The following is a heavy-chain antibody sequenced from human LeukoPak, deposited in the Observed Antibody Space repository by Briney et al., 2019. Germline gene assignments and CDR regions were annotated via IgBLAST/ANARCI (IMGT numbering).Heavy chain of an antibody. V-gene: IGHV4-38-2*02. Sequence: SETLSLTCAVSGYSISSGYYWGWIRQPPGKGLEWIGRIYTSGSTNYNPSLKSRVTISVDTSKNQFSLKLSSVTAADTAVYYCARELLNRGTTGTGHFDYWGQGTLVTVSS. CDR2: IYTSGST. D-gene: IGHD1-1*01. CDR1: GYSISSGYY. J-gene: IGHJ4*02. CDR3: ARELLNRGTTGTGHFDY.